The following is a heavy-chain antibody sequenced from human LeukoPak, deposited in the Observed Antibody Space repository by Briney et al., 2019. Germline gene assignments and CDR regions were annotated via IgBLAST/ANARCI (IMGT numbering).Heavy chain of an antibody. Sequence: GGSLRLSCAASGFTFSSHWMHWVRQAPGKGLEWVSTLSGDGSDTHYADSVKGRFTISRDTSKNTLFLQMSSLRADDTAIYYCTKGGHGDYWGQGTLVTVSS. CDR2: LSGDGSDT. D-gene: IGHD2-21*02. J-gene: IGHJ4*02. CDR1: GFTFSSHW. V-gene: IGHV3-23*01. CDR3: TKGGHGDY.